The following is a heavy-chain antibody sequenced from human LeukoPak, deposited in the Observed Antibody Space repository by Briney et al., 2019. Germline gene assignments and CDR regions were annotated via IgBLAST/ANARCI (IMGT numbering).Heavy chain of an antibody. Sequence: ASVKVSCKASGYTFTSYGISWVRQAPGQGLEWMGWISAYNGNTNYAQKLQGRVTMTTDTSTSTAYMELRSLRSDDTAVYYCARDRGAWFGEIRAFDIRGQGTMVTVSS. J-gene: IGHJ3*02. V-gene: IGHV1-18*01. CDR1: GYTFTSYG. D-gene: IGHD3-10*01. CDR3: ARDRGAWFGEIRAFDI. CDR2: ISAYNGNT.